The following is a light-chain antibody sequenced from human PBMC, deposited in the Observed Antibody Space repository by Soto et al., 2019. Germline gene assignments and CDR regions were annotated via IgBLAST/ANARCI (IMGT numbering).Light chain of an antibody. Sequence: AVQLTQSPSSLSASVGDRVTITCRASQGIRTDLGWYQQSPGKAPKVLIVGASTLQSGVPSRFSGSGSGTDFTLTISSLQPEDSATYYCQQYNTYPLTFGGGTKVESK. CDR1: QGIRTD. CDR2: GAS. CDR3: QQYNTYPLT. V-gene: IGKV1-6*01. J-gene: IGKJ4*01.